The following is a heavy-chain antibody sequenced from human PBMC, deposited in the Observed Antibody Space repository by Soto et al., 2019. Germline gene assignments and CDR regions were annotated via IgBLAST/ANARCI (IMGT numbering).Heavy chain of an antibody. CDR1: GGSINSASYH. J-gene: IGHJ4*02. CDR3: ARLDYGDSAFDS. V-gene: IGHV4-31*03. D-gene: IGHD4-17*01. CDR2: IFYTGST. Sequence: SETLSLTCSVAGGSINSASYHWSWLRQHPGKGLEFIGYIFYTGSTYHNPSLETRVTISVDTSKNHVSLRLNAVTAADTAVYYCARLDYGDSAFDSWGRGTLVTVSS.